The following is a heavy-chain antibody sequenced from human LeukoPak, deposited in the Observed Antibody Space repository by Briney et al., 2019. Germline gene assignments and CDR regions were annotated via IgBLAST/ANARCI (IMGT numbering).Heavy chain of an antibody. J-gene: IGHJ4*02. CDR2: INPNRSST. CDR3: AIVLRYYYDRSGSPDIDY. D-gene: IGHD3-22*01. V-gene: IGHV1-2*06. CDR1: VGTFIRYT. Sequence: ASVKVSCTASVGTFIRYTISCVRQAPGQGLEWMGRINPNRSSTNYAQTFQGKATMTRDTSISTAYMRLARLRSDGTTVYYCAIVLRYYYDRSGSPDIDYWGQGTLVTVSS.